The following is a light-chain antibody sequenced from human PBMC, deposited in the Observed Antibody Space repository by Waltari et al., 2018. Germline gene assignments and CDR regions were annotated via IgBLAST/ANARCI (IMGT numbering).Light chain of an antibody. Sequence: EIVLTQSPGTLSLSPGEGATISCRASQSLTNTYLAWYQQKPGQAPRLLIYGDSTSAPGIPYRFSVSASVTDLTLTISRLEPQYFALFYCQHYGSSLGTFGQATTVEIK. CDR2: GDS. V-gene: IGKV3-20*01. J-gene: IGKJ1*01. CDR3: QHYGSSLGT. CDR1: QSLTNTY.